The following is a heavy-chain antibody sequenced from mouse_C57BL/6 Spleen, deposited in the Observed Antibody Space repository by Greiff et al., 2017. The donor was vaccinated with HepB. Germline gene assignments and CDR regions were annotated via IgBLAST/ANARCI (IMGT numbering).Heavy chain of an antibody. CDR3: ERREDDDGYVDG. Sequence: EVMLVESGGGLVKPGGSLKLSCAASGFTFSDYGMHWVRQAPEKGLEWVAYISSGSSTIYYADTVKGRCTISRDNAKNTLFLKMTSLGSEDTAMYYCERREDDDGYVDGWGTGTTVTVSS. J-gene: IGHJ1*03. V-gene: IGHV5-17*01. CDR1: GFTFSDYG. CDR2: ISSGSSTI. D-gene: IGHD2-4*01.